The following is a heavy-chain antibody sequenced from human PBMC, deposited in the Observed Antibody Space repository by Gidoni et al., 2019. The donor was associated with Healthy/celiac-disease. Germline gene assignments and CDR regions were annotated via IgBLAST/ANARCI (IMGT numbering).Heavy chain of an antibody. J-gene: IGHJ6*03. Sequence: QLQLQESGPGLVKPSETLSLTCTVSGGSIRSSSSYWGWIRQPPGKGLEWIGSIYYSGSTYYNPSLKSRVTISVDTSKNQFSLKLSSVTAADTAVYYCARDSSSWLNYYYMDVWGKGTTVTVSS. D-gene: IGHD6-13*01. CDR2: IYYSGST. CDR1: GGSIRSSSSY. CDR3: ARDSSSWLNYYYMDV. V-gene: IGHV4-39*02.